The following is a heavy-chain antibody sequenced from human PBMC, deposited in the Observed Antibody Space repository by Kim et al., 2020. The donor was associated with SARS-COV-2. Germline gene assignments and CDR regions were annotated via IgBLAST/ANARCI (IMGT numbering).Heavy chain of an antibody. CDR2: IYYSGST. D-gene: IGHD5-18*01. CDR1: GGSISSSSYY. J-gene: IGHJ4*02. CDR3: ARLAKNSYGYDY. Sequence: SETLSLTCTVSGGSISSSSYYWGWIRQPPGKGLEWIGSIYYSGSTYYNPSLKSRVTISVDTSKNQFSLKLSSVTAADTAVYYCARLAKNSYGYDYWGQGTLVTVSS. V-gene: IGHV4-39*01.